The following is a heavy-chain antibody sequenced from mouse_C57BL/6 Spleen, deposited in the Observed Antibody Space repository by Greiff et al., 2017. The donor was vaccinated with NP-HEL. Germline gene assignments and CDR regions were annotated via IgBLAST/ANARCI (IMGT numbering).Heavy chain of an antibody. J-gene: IGHJ1*03. CDR2: ISSGSSTI. V-gene: IGHV5-17*01. D-gene: IGHD2-1*01. Sequence: VQLKESGGGLVKPGGSLKLSCAASGFTFSDYGMHWVRQAPEKGLEWVAYISSGSSTIYYADTVKGRFTISRDNAKNTLFLQMTSLRSEDTAMYYCARPSTMGWYFDVWGTGTTVTVSS. CDR3: ARPSTMGWYFDV. CDR1: GFTFSDYG.